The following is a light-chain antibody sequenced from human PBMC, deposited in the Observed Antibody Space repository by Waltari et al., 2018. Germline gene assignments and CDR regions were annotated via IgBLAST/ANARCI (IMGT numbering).Light chain of an antibody. Sequence: DIQMTLFPSSRSASVGDRVAITCRASQGIGNSLAWYQQKPGKTPKLLLYAASRLESGVPARFSGSGSGTDYTLTISSLQPEDFATYYCQQYYSTPRTFGQGTKVEIK. J-gene: IGKJ1*01. V-gene: IGKV1-NL1*01. CDR2: AAS. CDR3: QQYYSTPRT. CDR1: QGIGNS.